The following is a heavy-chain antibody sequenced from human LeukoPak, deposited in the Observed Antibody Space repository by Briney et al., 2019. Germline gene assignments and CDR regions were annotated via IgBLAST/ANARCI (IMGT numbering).Heavy chain of an antibody. CDR2: TYQRSKWCN. CDR3: ARSPSPYSSGWYFDY. CDR1: GDSVSINSAA. J-gene: IGHJ4*02. D-gene: IGHD6-19*01. V-gene: IGHV6-1*01. Sequence: SQTLSLTCAISGDSVSINSAAWNWIRQSPSRGLEWLGRTYQRSKWCNDYAVSVKGRITINPDISKNQFSLQLNSVTPEDTAVYYCARSPSPYSSGWYFDYWGQGTLVTVSS.